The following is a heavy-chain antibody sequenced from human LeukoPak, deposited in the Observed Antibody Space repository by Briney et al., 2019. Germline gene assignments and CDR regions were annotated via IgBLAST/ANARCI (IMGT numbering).Heavy chain of an antibody. V-gene: IGHV1-18*01. Sequence: GASVKVSCTASGYTFTSYGISWVRQAPGQGLEWMGWISAYNGNTNYAQKLQGRVTMTTDTSTRTAYMELRSLRSDDTAVYYCARDLFYSVSGTYYNVGRVFNYWGQGTLVTVSS. J-gene: IGHJ4*02. D-gene: IGHD3-10*01. CDR1: GYTFTSYG. CDR2: ISAYNGNT. CDR3: ARDLFYSVSGTYYNVGRVFNY.